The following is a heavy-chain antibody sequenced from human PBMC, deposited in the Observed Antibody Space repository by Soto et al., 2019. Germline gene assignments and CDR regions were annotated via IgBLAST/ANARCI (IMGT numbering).Heavy chain of an antibody. J-gene: IGHJ4*02. CDR1: GYTCSSYD. D-gene: IGHD6-6*01. V-gene: IGHV1-8*01. CDR3: ERGRVFFSAAPTTTLHY. Sequence: SGQISCKASGYTCSSYDLNWVLLACGQCLEWIGGTNPNSSNTGYAQAFQGTATMTGTTSISTAYMAMSRLRSQDTAVYYCERGRVFFSAAPTTTLHYCAQGHVVTLSS. CDR2: TNPNSSNT.